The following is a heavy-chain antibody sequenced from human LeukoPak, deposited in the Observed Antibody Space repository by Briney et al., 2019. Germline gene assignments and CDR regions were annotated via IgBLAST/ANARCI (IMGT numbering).Heavy chain of an antibody. CDR1: GYTFTSYY. D-gene: IGHD1-26*01. CDR2: ISAYNGNT. J-gene: IGHJ4*02. CDR3: ARAGSGSYPNYYFDY. Sequence: ASVKVSCKASGYTFTSYYMHWVRQAPGQGLEWMGWISAYNGNTNYAQKLQGRVTMTTDTSTSTAYMELRSLRSDDTAVYYCARAGSGSYPNYYFDYWGQGTLVTVSS. V-gene: IGHV1-18*04.